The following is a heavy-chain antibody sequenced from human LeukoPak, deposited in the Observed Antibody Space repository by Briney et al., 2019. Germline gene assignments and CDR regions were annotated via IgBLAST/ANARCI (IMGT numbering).Heavy chain of an antibody. D-gene: IGHD3-3*02. CDR1: GFTFSSYA. Sequence: PGGSLRLSCAASGFTFSSYAMSWVRQAPGKGLEWLSYIDTWGTTIYYADSVKGRFTMSRDNAKNSLYLQMNSLRAEDTAVYFCAVLGTRGRIDYWGQGTLVTVSS. CDR2: IDTWGTTI. V-gene: IGHV3-48*01. CDR3: AVLGTRGRIDY. J-gene: IGHJ4*02.